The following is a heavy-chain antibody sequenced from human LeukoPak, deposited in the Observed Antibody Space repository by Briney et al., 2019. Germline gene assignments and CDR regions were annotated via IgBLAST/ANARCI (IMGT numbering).Heavy chain of an antibody. V-gene: IGHV3-20*04. D-gene: IGHD2-21*02. J-gene: IGHJ4*02. CDR1: GFTFDDYG. CDR2: INWNGGRK. Sequence: GGSLRLSCAASGFTFDDYGMSWVRQAPGRGLEWVSGINWNGGRKVYADSVKGGFTISRENEKNSLYLQMNSLRAEDTALYYCARDVRRRQYCGGDCYWDYWGQGTLVTVSS. CDR3: ARDVRRRQYCGGDCYWDY.